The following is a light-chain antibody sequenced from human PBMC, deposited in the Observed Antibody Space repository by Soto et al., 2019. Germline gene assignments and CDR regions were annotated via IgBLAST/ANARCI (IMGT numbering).Light chain of an antibody. CDR3: QQYDNFPRAIN. CDR1: QDISNY. Sequence: DIRFTQSRPCLSSSLVDRVTIACQASQDISNYLHWYQQKPGKAPKLLIYDASNLETGVSSRCSGSGSGTDFTFTISSLQPEDIATYYCQQYDNFPRAINFGQGTRLEIK. CDR2: DAS. J-gene: IGKJ5*01. V-gene: IGKV1-33*01.